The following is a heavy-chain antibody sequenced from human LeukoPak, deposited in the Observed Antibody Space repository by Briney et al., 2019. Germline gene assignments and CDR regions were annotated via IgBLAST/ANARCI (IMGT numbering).Heavy chain of an antibody. V-gene: IGHV4-61*02. D-gene: IGHD4-11*01. CDR3: ARGDGYSNYSPYYYYYYMDV. J-gene: IGHJ6*03. CDR2: IYTSGST. CDR1: GGSISSGSYY. Sequence: SETLSLTCTVSGGSISSGSYYWSWIRQPAGKGLEWIGRIYTSGSTNYNPSLKSRVTISVDTSKNQFSLKLSSVTAADTAVYYCARGDGYSNYSPYYYYYYMDVWGKGTTVTVSS.